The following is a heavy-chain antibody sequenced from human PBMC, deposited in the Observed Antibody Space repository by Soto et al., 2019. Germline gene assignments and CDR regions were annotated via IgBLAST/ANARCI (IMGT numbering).Heavy chain of an antibody. CDR3: ARDLTGSGVDV. CDR1: GFTVSSNY. D-gene: IGHD2-8*01. J-gene: IGHJ6*02. Sequence: GGSLRLSCAASGFTVSSNYMSWVRQAPGKGPEWVSVIYSGGSTYYADSVKGRFTISRDNSKNTLYLQMNSLRAEDTAVYYCARDLTGSGVDVWGQGTTVTVSS. CDR2: IYSGGST. V-gene: IGHV3-53*01.